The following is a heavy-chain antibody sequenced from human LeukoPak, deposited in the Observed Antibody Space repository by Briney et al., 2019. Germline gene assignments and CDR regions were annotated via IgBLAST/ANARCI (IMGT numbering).Heavy chain of an antibody. CDR3: ARQSYYHDSSGYYVHYFDY. J-gene: IGHJ4*02. CDR2: IYYSGST. V-gene: IGHV4-59*08. D-gene: IGHD3-22*01. CDR1: GGSISSYY. Sequence: SETLSLTCTVSGGSISSYYWSWIRQPPGKGLEWIGYIYYSGSTNYNPSLKSRVTISVDTSKNQFSLKLSSVTAADTAVYYCARQSYYHDSSGYYVHYFDYWGQGTLVTVSS.